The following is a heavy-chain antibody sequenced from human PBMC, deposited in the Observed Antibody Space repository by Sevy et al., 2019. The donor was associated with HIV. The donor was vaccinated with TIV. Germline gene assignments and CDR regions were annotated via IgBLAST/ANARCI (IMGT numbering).Heavy chain of an antibody. CDR1: GGTFSSYA. Sequence: GASVKVSCKASGGTFSSYAISWVRQAPGQGLEWMGGIIPIFGTANYAQKFQGRVTITADKSTSTAYMELSSLRSEDTAVYYCARGGHKSYEQLYYYMDVWGKGTTVTVSS. J-gene: IGHJ6*03. V-gene: IGHV1-69*06. CDR3: ARGGHKSYEQLYYYMDV. D-gene: IGHD1-1*01. CDR2: IIPIFGTA.